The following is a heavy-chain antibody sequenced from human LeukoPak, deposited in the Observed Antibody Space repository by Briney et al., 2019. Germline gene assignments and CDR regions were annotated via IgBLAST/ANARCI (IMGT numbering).Heavy chain of an antibody. CDR1: GFKFNDYY. D-gene: IGHD4/OR15-4a*01. J-gene: IGHJ4*01. CDR2: ASGDADTT. Sequence: GGSLRLSCATSGFKFNDYYMIWIRQTPGEGLEWLSFASGDADTTYYAASVRGRSTISRDNAKNSIFLQMNRLRVDDTAVYYCARWMDYGRGVDYWGHGTLVTVSS. V-gene: IGHV3-11*04. CDR3: ARWMDYGRGVDY.